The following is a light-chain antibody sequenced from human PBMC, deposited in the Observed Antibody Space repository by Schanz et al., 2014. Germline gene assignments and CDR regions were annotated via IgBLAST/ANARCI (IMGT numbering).Light chain of an antibody. Sequence: QSVLTQPPSASGTPGQRVTISCSGSGSNIGTNPVNWYQLLPGTAPNLLIYSNNQRPSGVPDRFSGSKSGTSASLAISGLQSEDEADYYCKVWDESLNGNVFGTGTKVTV. CDR2: SNN. CDR3: KVWDESLNGNV. V-gene: IGLV1-44*01. J-gene: IGLJ1*01. CDR1: GSNIGTNP.